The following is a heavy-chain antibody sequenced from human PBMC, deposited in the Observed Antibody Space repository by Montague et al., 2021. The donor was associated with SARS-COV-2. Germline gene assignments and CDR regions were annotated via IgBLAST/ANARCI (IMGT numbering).Heavy chain of an antibody. CDR1: GVSISSYY. J-gene: IGHJ4*02. V-gene: IGHV4-59*01. Sequence: SETLSLTCTVSGVSISSYYWIWIRQPPGKGLEWIGYIYYTGSTNYNPSLKSRVTISVDSSKNQFSLRLSSVTAADTAVYYCARDLPPSRPRNPVWGQGTLVTVSS. CDR3: ARDLPPSRPRNPV. CDR2: IYYTGST. D-gene: IGHD2/OR15-2a*01.